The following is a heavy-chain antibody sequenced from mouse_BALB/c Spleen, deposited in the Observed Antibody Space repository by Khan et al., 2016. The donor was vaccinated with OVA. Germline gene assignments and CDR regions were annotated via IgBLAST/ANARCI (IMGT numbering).Heavy chain of an antibody. V-gene: IGHV5-6-4*01. Sequence: EVELVESGGGLVKPGGSLKLSCAASGFTFSSYTLSWVRQPPENRLEWVATISSGATYPYYPDSVKGRFTISRTNAKKTSYLQMSSLKSEDTAMDYCTRDGNYAHWFFDVWGAGTTVTVSS. D-gene: IGHD2-1*01. CDR2: ISSGATYP. J-gene: IGHJ1*01. CDR3: TRDGNYAHWFFDV. CDR1: GFTFSSYT.